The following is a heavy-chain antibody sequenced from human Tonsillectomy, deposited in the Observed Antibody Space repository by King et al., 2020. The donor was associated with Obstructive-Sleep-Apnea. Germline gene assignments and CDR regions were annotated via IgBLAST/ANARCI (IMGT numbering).Heavy chain of an antibody. CDR1: GFTFSSYD. Sequence: VQLVESGGGLVQPGGSLRLSCAASGFTFSSYDMHWVRQATGKGLEWVSAIVSAGDIYYQDSVRGRFTVSRENSKNSFYLQMDSLRAGDTAVYYWARGRVGSCGGVSCEYFHQWGQGTLVTVSS. D-gene: IGHD2-15*01. CDR3: ARGRVGSCGGVSCEYFHQ. V-gene: IGHV3-13*04. CDR2: IVSAGDI. J-gene: IGHJ1*01.